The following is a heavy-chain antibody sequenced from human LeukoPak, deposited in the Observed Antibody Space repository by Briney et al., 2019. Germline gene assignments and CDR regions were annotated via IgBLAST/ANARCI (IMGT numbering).Heavy chain of an antibody. CDR3: AKGMGGGYDSRYHY. J-gene: IGHJ4*02. CDR1: GFTFSNNG. CDR2: ISDGGLST. D-gene: IGHD5-12*01. Sequence: PGGSLRLSCAASGFTFSNNGMGWVRQAPGKGLEWVSMISDGGLSTYYADSVTGRFTISRDNSKNTLFLQMTSQRAEGTAVYFCAKGMGGGYDSRYHYWGQGTLVTVSS. V-gene: IGHV3-23*01.